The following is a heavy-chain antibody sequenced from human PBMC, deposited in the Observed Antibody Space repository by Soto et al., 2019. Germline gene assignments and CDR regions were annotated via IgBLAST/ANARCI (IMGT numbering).Heavy chain of an antibody. V-gene: IGHV3-43*01. Sequence: DVQLVESGGVVVQPGGSLRLSCAASGFTFDDYTMHWVRQAPGKGLEWVSLISWDGGSTYYADSVKGRFTISRDNSKNSLYLQMNSLRTEDTALYYCAKDIGGLGVVDPPGDYWGQGTLVTVSS. J-gene: IGHJ4*02. D-gene: IGHD3-22*01. CDR1: GFTFDDYT. CDR3: AKDIGGLGVVDPPGDY. CDR2: ISWDGGST.